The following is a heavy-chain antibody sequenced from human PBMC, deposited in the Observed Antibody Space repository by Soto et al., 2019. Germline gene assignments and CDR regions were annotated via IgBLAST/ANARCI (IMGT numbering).Heavy chain of an antibody. D-gene: IGHD3-10*01. V-gene: IGHV3-23*01. CDR2: ISDDGASI. CDR3: AKSSGESYPGSRVFDF. J-gene: IGHJ4*02. Sequence: PGGSLRLSCEASGFSFSSFAMNWVRQAPGRGLEWVSYISDDGASIYYADSLKGRFTIFRDNSKNTLYLQMNSLRAEDTAIYYCAKSSGESYPGSRVFDFWGQGTRVTVSS. CDR1: GFSFSSFA.